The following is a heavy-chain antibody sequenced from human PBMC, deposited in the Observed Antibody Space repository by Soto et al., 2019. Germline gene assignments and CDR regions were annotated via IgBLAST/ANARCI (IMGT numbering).Heavy chain of an antibody. V-gene: IGHV4-34*01. D-gene: IGHD3-9*01. CDR2: INHSGST. CDR1: GGSFSGYY. CDR3: ARNKDWLLPYSWFDP. Sequence: QVQLQQWGAGLLKPSETLSLTCAVYGGSFSGYYWSWIRQPPGKGLEWIGEINHSGSTNYNPSLKSRVTRSVDTSKNHFSLKLSSVTAADTAVYYCARNKDWLLPYSWFDPWGQGTLVTVSS. J-gene: IGHJ5*02.